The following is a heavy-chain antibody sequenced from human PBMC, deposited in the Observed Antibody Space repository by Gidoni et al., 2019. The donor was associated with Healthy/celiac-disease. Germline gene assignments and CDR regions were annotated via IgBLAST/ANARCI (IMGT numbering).Heavy chain of an antibody. CDR2: ITSSSSYI. Sequence: EVQLVESGGGLGKPGGSLRLSCVASGFTFNCCTMNWVRQAPGKGLEWVSSITSSSSYIYYADSVKGRFTISRDNAKNSLYLQMNSLRAEDTAVYYCASYDILTDSLDYWGQGTLVTVSS. J-gene: IGHJ4*02. D-gene: IGHD3-9*01. V-gene: IGHV3-21*01. CDR1: GFTFNCCT. CDR3: ASYDILTDSLDY.